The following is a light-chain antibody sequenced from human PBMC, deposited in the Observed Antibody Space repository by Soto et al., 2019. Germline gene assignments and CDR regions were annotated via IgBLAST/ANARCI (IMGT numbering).Light chain of an antibody. CDR1: QSVSSNY. CDR3: QHYGSSPPEFT. V-gene: IGKV3-20*01. J-gene: IGKJ3*01. Sequence: EIVLTQSPGTLSLSPGERATLSCRASQSVSSNYLAWYQQRPGQAPRLLIFGASYRAAGIPDRFSGSGSGTDFILTISRLEPEDFAVYCCQHYGSSPPEFTVGPGTKVDSK. CDR2: GAS.